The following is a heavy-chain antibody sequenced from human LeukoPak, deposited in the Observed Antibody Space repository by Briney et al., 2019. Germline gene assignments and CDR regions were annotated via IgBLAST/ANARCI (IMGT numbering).Heavy chain of an antibody. CDR2: INHSGST. CDR3: ARGSGSYYYYYGMDV. V-gene: IGHV4-34*01. J-gene: IGHJ6*02. CDR1: GGSFSGYY. D-gene: IGHD1-14*01. Sequence: SETLSLTCAVYGGSFSGYYWSWIRQPPGKGLEWIGEINHSGSTNYNPSLKSRVTISVDTSKNQFSLKLNSVTAADTAVYYCARGSGSYYYYYGMDVWGQGTTVTVSS.